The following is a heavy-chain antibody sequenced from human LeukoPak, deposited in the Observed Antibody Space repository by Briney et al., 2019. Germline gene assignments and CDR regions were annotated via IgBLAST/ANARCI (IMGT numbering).Heavy chain of an antibody. D-gene: IGHD6-6*01. Sequence: GGSLRLSCAASGFTFSSYWMGWVRQAPGKGLEWVANIKQDGSEKYYVDSVKGRFTISRDNAKKSLYLQMNSLRAEDTAVYYCARLLNPRAARPRWSAFDIWGQGTMVTVSS. CDR1: GFTFSSYW. J-gene: IGHJ3*02. CDR3: ARLLNPRAARPRWSAFDI. V-gene: IGHV3-7*01. CDR2: IKQDGSEK.